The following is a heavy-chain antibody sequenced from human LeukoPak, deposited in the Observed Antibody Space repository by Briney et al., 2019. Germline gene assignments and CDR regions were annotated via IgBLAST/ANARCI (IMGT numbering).Heavy chain of an antibody. D-gene: IGHD6-13*01. Sequence: GGSLRLSCAASGFTFSSYSMNWVRQAPGKGLEWVSSLSSSSSYIYYADSVKGRFTISRDNAKNSLYLQMNSLRAEDTAVYYCARDGYSSSWYVYWGQGTLVTVSS. CDR3: ARDGYSSSWYVY. V-gene: IGHV3-21*01. J-gene: IGHJ4*02. CDR1: GFTFSSYS. CDR2: LSSSSSYI.